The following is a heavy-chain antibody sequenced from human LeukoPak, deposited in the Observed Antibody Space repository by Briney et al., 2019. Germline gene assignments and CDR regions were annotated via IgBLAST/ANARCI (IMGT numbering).Heavy chain of an antibody. CDR2: FDPEDGET. J-gene: IGHJ6*02. D-gene: IGHD6-6*01. Sequence: ASVKVSCKVSGYTLTELSMHWVRQAPGKGLEWLGRFDPEDGETIYAQKFQGRVTMTEDTSTDTAYMELSSLRSEDTAVYYCARVGSSSSHYYYYYGMDVWGQGTTVTVSS. CDR3: ARVGSSSSHYYYYYGMDV. CDR1: GYTLTELS. V-gene: IGHV1-24*01.